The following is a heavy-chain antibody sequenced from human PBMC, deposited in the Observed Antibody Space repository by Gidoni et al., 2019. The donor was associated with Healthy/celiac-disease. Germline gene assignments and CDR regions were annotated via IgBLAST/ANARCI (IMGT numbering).Heavy chain of an antibody. CDR2: IYYSGST. V-gene: IGHV4-59*01. Sequence: QVQLQESGPGLVKPSETLSLTCTVSGGSISSYYWSWIRQPPGKGLEWIGYIYYSGSTNYNPSLKSRVTISVDTSKNQFSLKLSSVTAADTAVYYCARQYSYGWEWFDPWGQGTLVTVSS. D-gene: IGHD5-18*01. J-gene: IGHJ5*02. CDR3: ARQYSYGWEWFDP. CDR1: GGSISSYY.